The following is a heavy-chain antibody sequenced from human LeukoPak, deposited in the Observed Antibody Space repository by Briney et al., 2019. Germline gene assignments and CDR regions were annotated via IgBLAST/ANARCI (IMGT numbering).Heavy chain of an antibody. Sequence: ASVKVSCKASGYAFTSYYMHWVRQAPGHGLEWLGIINPSGGSTSYAQKFQGRVTMTRDTSTSTVYMELSSLRSEDTAVYYCARASLRFLEWLRGLYYYYGMDVWGQGTTVTVSS. CDR1: GYAFTSYY. J-gene: IGHJ6*02. CDR2: INPSGGST. D-gene: IGHD3-3*01. V-gene: IGHV1-46*01. CDR3: ARASLRFLEWLRGLYYYYGMDV.